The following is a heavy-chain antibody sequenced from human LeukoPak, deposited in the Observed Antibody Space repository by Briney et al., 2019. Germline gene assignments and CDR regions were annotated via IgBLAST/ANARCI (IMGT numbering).Heavy chain of an antibody. Sequence: ASVKVSCKASGYTFTSYGISWVRQAPGQGLEWMGWINPNSGGTNYAQKFQGRVTMTRDTSISTAYMELSRLRSDDTAVYYCARDLEGSWYWFDPWGQGTLVTVSS. J-gene: IGHJ5*02. CDR2: INPNSGGT. V-gene: IGHV1-2*02. D-gene: IGHD6-13*01. CDR1: GYTFTSYG. CDR3: ARDLEGSWYWFDP.